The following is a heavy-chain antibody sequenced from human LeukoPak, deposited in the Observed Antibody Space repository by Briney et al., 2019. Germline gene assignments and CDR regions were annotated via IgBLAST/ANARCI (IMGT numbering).Heavy chain of an antibody. Sequence: GGSLRLSCAASGFTFSNYWMSWVRQAPGKGLEWVANINQDGSVKYYVDSLKGRFTISRDNAKNSVFLHMISLRAEDTAVYYCARIGYSSSSFDYWGQGTLVTVSS. CDR3: ARIGYSSSSFDY. CDR1: GFTFSNYW. V-gene: IGHV3-7*01. D-gene: IGHD6-6*01. CDR2: INQDGSVK. J-gene: IGHJ4*02.